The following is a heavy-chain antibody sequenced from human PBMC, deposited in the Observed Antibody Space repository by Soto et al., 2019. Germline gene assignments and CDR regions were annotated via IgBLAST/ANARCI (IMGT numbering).Heavy chain of an antibody. CDR1: GFTFGSYD. Sequence: GGSLRLSCAASGFTFGSYDMHWVRQAPGKGLEWVAVISYEGGNKNYGESVKGPFTVSRGNSKTTRYLEMNSLRPEETAVYYCAKGSHYDGRGYPLNWGQGTLVTVSS. V-gene: IGHV3-30*18. CDR2: ISYEGGNK. CDR3: AKGSHYDGRGYPLN. J-gene: IGHJ4*02. D-gene: IGHD3-22*01.